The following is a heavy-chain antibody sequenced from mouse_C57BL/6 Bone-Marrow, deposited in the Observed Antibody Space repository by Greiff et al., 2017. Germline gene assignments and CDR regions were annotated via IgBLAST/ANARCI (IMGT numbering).Heavy chain of an antibody. CDR3: RQLRRGFAY. V-gene: IGHV1-64*01. D-gene: IGHD3-2*02. CDR1: GYTFTSYW. Sequence: QVHVKQPGAELVKPGASVKLSCKASGYTFTSYWMHWVKQRPGQGLEWIGMIHPNSGSTNYNEKFKSKATLTVDKSSSTAYMQLSSLTSEDSAVYYCRQLRRGFAYWGQGTLVTVSA. CDR2: IHPNSGST. J-gene: IGHJ3*01.